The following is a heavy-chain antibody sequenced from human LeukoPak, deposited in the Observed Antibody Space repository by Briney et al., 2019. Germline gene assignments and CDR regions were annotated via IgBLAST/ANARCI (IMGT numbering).Heavy chain of an antibody. CDR1: GFTFSTYW. Sequence: PGGSLRLSCAASGFTFSTYWMSWVRQAPGKGLEWVANINQDGGEKYYVDSVKGRFTISRDNAKNSLYLQMNSLRAEDTTVYHCATGRGCRTCYVPDSWGQGTLVTVSS. J-gene: IGHJ4*02. CDR3: ATGRGCRTCYVPDS. D-gene: IGHD2-2*01. V-gene: IGHV3-7*01. CDR2: INQDGGEK.